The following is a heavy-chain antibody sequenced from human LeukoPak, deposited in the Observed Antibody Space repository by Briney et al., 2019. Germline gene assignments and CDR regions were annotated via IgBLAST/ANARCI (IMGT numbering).Heavy chain of an antibody. Sequence: SQTLSLTCTVSGGSISSGSYYWSWIRQPAGKGLEWIGRIYTSGSANYNPSLKSRVAMSLDASKNQISLKVSSVTAADTAIYYCARDIRVVGATHYFDYWGQGSLVTVSS. V-gene: IGHV4-61*02. CDR1: GGSISSGSYY. J-gene: IGHJ4*02. CDR2: IYTSGSA. D-gene: IGHD1-26*01. CDR3: ARDIRVVGATHYFDY.